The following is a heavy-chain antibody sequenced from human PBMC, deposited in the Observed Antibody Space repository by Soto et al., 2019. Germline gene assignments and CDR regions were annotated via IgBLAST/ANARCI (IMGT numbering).Heavy chain of an antibody. CDR3: AKDRVESGLGEIDY. Sequence: GGSLRLSXAASGFSFSNNGMHWVRQAPGKGLEWVAIISYDGSNKYYADSVKGRFTISRDNSKNTLYLQMNSLRVEDTAVYYCAKDRVESGLGEIDYWGQGTLVTVSS. D-gene: IGHD3-16*01. CDR2: ISYDGSNK. CDR1: GFSFSNNG. J-gene: IGHJ4*02. V-gene: IGHV3-30*18.